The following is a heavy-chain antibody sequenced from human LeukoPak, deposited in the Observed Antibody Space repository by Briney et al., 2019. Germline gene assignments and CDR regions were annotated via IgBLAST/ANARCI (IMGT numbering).Heavy chain of an antibody. J-gene: IGHJ4*02. D-gene: IGHD6-19*01. Sequence: SQTLSLTCTVSGGSIGSGAYYGSWIRQPAGRGLEWIGRIYTSGNTNYNPSLKSRVAISLDTSRNQFSLNLNSVTAADTAVYYCASEGIAVAGTFNYWGQGTLVTVSS. V-gene: IGHV4-61*02. CDR1: GGSIGSGAYY. CDR2: IYTSGNT. CDR3: ASEGIAVAGTFNY.